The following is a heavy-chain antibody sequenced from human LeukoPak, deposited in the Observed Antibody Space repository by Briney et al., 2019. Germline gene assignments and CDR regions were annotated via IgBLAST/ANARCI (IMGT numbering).Heavy chain of an antibody. V-gene: IGHV3-66*02. CDR2: IYSGGST. CDR1: GFTVSSNY. D-gene: IGHD1-26*01. Sequence: GGSLRLSCAASGFTVSSNYMSLARQAPGKGLEWVSVIYSGGSTYYADSVKGRFTISRDNSKNTLYLQMNSLRAEDTAVYYCASESGEDSEDAFDIWGQGTMVTVSS. J-gene: IGHJ3*02. CDR3: ASESGEDSEDAFDI.